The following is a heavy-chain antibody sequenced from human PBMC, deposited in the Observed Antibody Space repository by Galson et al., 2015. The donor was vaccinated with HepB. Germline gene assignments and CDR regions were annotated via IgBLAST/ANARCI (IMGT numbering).Heavy chain of an antibody. V-gene: IGHV1-24*01. CDR2: FDPEDGET. CDR3: ATDYSLGELSPRYWYFDL. J-gene: IGHJ2*01. CDR1: GSTLTELS. Sequence: SVKVSCKVSGSTLTELSMHWVRQAPGKGLEWMGGFDPEDGETIYAQKFQGRVTMTEDTSTDTAYMELSSLRSEDTAVYYCATDYSLGELSPRYWYFDLWGRGTLVTVSS. D-gene: IGHD3-16*02.